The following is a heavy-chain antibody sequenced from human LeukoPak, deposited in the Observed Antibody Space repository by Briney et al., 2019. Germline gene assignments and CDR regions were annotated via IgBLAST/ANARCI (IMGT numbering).Heavy chain of an antibody. V-gene: IGHV3-74*01. Sequence: GGSLRLSCAASGFTFGSDWMHWVRQVPGEGLVWVSCINSDGSFTIYADSVKGRFTISRDNARGVLSLQMNSLRAEDTAVYYCLTLVGGGLGVDYWGQGALVTVSS. CDR3: LTLVGGGLGVDY. CDR1: GFTFGSDW. J-gene: IGHJ4*02. D-gene: IGHD1-26*01. CDR2: INSDGSFT.